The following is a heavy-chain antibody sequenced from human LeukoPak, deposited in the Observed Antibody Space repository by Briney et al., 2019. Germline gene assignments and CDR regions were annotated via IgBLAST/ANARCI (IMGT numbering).Heavy chain of an antibody. CDR2: IRYDGSNK. CDR3: AKDTIYDILTGYLGYYYYYYMDV. CDR1: GFTFSSYG. J-gene: IGHJ6*03. D-gene: IGHD3-9*01. V-gene: IGHV3-30*02. Sequence: GGSLRLSCAASGFTFSSYGMHWVRQAPGKGLEWVAFIRYDGSNKYYADSVKGRFTISRDNSKNTLYLQMNSLRAEDTAVYYCAKDTIYDILTGYLGYYYYYYMDVWGKGTTVTVPS.